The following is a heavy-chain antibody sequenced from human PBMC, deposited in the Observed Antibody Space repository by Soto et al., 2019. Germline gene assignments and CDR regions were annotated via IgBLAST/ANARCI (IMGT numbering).Heavy chain of an antibody. CDR2: ISAYNGNT. D-gene: IGHD3-16*02. CDR3: ARDRSGYDYMWGSYQGAFDI. Sequence: QVQLVQSGAEVKKPGASVKVSCKASGYTFTSYGISCVRQAPGQGLEWMGWISAYNGNTNYAQKLQGRVTMTTDTSTSTAYMELSSLRSDDTAVYYCARDRSGYDYMWGSYQGAFDIWGQGTMVTVSS. CDR1: GYTFTSYG. V-gene: IGHV1-18*01. J-gene: IGHJ3*02.